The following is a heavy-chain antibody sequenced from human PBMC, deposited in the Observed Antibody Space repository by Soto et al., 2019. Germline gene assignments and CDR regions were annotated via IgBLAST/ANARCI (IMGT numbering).Heavy chain of an antibody. CDR2: IWYDGSQK. J-gene: IGHJ4*02. CDR1: GFDFSRYG. Sequence: QVPLVESGGGVVQPGRSLRLSCAASGFDFSRYGMHWVRQAPGKGLEWVAIIWYDGSQKYYADSVKGRFTVSRDNSKNTLSLEMNSLSAEDTAVYYCAGERSEATIALGHWGQGALVTVSS. CDR3: AGERSEATIALGH. D-gene: IGHD5-12*01. V-gene: IGHV3-33*01.